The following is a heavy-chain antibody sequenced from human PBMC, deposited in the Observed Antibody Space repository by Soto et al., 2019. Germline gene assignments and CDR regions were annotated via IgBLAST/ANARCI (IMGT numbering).Heavy chain of an antibody. CDR3: ATIAAAGTNYYYYGMDV. Sequence: PSETLSLTCAVYGGSFSGYYWSWIRQPPGKGLEWIGEINHSGSTNYNPSLKSRVTISVDTSKNQFSLKLSSVTAADTAVYYCATIAAAGTNYYYYGMDVWGQGTTVTVSS. J-gene: IGHJ6*02. D-gene: IGHD6-13*01. CDR2: INHSGST. CDR1: GGSFSGYY. V-gene: IGHV4-34*01.